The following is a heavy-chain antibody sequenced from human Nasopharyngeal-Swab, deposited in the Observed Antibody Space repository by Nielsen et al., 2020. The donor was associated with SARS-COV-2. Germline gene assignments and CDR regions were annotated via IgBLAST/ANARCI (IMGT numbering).Heavy chain of an antibody. CDR1: GYTFTSYY. V-gene: IGHV1-46*01. J-gene: IGHJ6*02. D-gene: IGHD3-3*01. CDR3: ASSRYEVPIFGVVYYGMDV. CDR2: INPSGGST. Sequence: ASVKVSCKASGYTFTSYYMHWVRQAPGQGLEWMGIINPSGGSTSYAQKFQGRVTMTRDTSTSTVYMELSSLRSEDTAVYYCASSRYEVPIFGVVYYGMDVWGQGTTVTVSS.